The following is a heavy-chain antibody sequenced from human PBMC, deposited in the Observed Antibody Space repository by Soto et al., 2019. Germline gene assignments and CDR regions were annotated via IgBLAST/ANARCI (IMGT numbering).Heavy chain of an antibody. V-gene: IGHV1-8*01. D-gene: IGHD4-17*01. CDR3: ARGVKYGAYSRWFDP. CDR1: GYTFTSYD. CDR2: MNPNSGNT. J-gene: IGHJ5*02. Sequence: QVQLVQSGAEVKKPGASVKVSCKASGYTFTSYDINWVRQATGQGLEYLGWMNPNSGNTGYVQKCQGRVTKTRDTSISTAYMELSSLRSEDTAVYFCARGVKYGAYSRWFDPWGQGTLVTVSS.